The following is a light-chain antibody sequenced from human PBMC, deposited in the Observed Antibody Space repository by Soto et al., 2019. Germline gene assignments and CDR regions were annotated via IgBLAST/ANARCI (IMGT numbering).Light chain of an antibody. J-gene: IGLJ1*01. CDR3: CSYAGSYRV. CDR2: DVS. CDR1: SSDVGGYNY. V-gene: IGLV2-11*01. Sequence: QSALTQPRSVSGSPAQSVTISCTGTSSDVGGYNYVSWYQQHPGKAPKLMIYDVSKRPSGVPDRFSGSKSGNTASLTISGLQAEDEADYYCCSYAGSYRVFGTGTQVTVL.